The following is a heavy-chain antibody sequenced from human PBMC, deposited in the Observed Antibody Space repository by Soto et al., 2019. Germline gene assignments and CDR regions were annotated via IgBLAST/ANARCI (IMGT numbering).Heavy chain of an antibody. CDR2: IYHSGST. CDR3: ARGEVFTMVRGVKFDYYYYGMDV. D-gene: IGHD3-10*01. Sequence: PSETLSLTCAVSGGSISSGGYSWSWIRQPPGKGLEWIGYIYHSGSTYYNPSLKSRVTISVDTSKNQFSLKLSSVTAADTAVYYCARGEVFTMVRGVKFDYYYYGMDVWGQGTTVTVSS. J-gene: IGHJ6*02. V-gene: IGHV4-30-2*05. CDR1: GGSISSGGYS.